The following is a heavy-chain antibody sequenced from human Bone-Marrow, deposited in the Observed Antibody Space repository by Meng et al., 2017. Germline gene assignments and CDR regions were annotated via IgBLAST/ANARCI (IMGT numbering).Heavy chain of an antibody. Sequence: QVQLLQCGAEVQDPRASVKVSCKASGYTFTGYYMHWVRQAPGPGLEWMGRINPKSGDTHYAQKFQARVTMTGDTSISTAYMELSGLRSDDTAMYYCARGDGDDYDFHWYFDLWGRGTLVTVSS. D-gene: IGHD3-22*01. V-gene: IGHV1-2*06. J-gene: IGHJ2*01. CDR3: ARGDGDDYDFHWYFDL. CDR1: GYTFTGYY. CDR2: INPKSGDT.